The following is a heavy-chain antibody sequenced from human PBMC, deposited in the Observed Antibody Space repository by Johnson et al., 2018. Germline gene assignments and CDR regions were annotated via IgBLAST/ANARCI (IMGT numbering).Heavy chain of an antibody. J-gene: IGHJ3*01. CDR2: ISWNGGSV. V-gene: IGHV3-9*01. Sequence: VQLVQSGGGVVQPGRSLRLSCAASGFTFDDYGMHWVRQAPGKGLAWVSGISWNGGSVGYAASVKGRFPISRDTAKNSLYLQMNRLRAADPALYYCASDIGVGDGDKLNAFDFWGQGTMVTVSS. D-gene: IGHD4-17*01. CDR1: GFTFDDYG. CDR3: ASDIGVGDGDKLNAFDF.